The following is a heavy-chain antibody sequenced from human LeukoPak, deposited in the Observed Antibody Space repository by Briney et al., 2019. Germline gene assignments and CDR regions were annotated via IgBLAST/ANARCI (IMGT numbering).Heavy chain of an antibody. J-gene: IGHJ4*02. CDR2: IYPRDGST. CDR1: GYTFTSYD. V-gene: IGHV1-46*01. CDR3: ARDQEGFDY. Sequence: GGSVKVSCKASGYTFTSYDINWVRQATGQGLEWMGMIYPRDGSTSYAQKFQGRVTVTRDTSTSTVHMELSGLRSEDTAVYYCARDQEGFDYWGQGTLVTVSS.